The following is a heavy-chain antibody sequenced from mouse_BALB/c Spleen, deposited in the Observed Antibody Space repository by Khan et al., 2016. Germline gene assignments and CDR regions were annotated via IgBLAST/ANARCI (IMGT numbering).Heavy chain of an antibody. V-gene: IGHV9-2-1*01. J-gene: IGHJ4*01. CDR1: GYTFTDYS. Sequence: QIQLVQSGPELKKPGETVKISCKASGYTFTDYSMHWVKQAPGKGLKWMGWINTETGEPTYADDFKGRFAFSLETSASTAYLQINNLKNEDTATYFCARGVRRAIDYWGQGTLVTVSS. CDR2: INTETGEP. CDR3: ARGVRRAIDY. D-gene: IGHD2-14*01.